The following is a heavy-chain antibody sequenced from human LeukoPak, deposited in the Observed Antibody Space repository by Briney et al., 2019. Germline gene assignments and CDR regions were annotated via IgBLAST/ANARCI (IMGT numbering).Heavy chain of an antibody. Sequence: EASVKVSCKASGGTFSSYAISWVRQAPGQGLEWMGGIIPIFGTANYAQKFQGRVTITADESTSTAYMELSGLRSEDTAVYYCARDNGFDYYGSGSYFGWGQGTLVTVSS. D-gene: IGHD3-10*01. J-gene: IGHJ1*01. CDR3: ARDNGFDYYGSGSYFG. CDR1: GGTFSSYA. CDR2: IIPIFGTA. V-gene: IGHV1-69*13.